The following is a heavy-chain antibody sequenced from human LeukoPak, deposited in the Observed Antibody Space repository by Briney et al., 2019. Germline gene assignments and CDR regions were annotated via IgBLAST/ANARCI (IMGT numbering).Heavy chain of an antibody. V-gene: IGHV3-30*02. CDR3: AKDGRVPSLYYFDY. CDR2: IRYDGSNK. Sequence: PGGSLRLSCAASGFTFSSYGMHWVRQAPGKGLEWVAFIRYDGSNKYYADSVKGRFTISRDNSKNTLYLQMNSLRAEDTAVYYCAKDGRVPSLYYFDYWGQGTLVTVSS. CDR1: GFTFSSYG. D-gene: IGHD1-26*01. J-gene: IGHJ4*02.